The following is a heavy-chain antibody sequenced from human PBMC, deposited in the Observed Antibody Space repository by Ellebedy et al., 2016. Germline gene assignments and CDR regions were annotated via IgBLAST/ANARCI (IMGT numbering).Heavy chain of an antibody. Sequence: GESLKISCAASGFSFSSYGMHWVRQAPGKGLEWVAVISYDGSNKYYADSVKGRFTISRDNSKNTLYLQMNSLRAEDTAVYYCARDSDYDFWSGYYEIHYYFDYWGQGTLVTVSS. CDR2: ISYDGSNK. CDR1: GFSFSSYG. V-gene: IGHV3-30*03. CDR3: ARDSDYDFWSGYYEIHYYFDY. D-gene: IGHD3-3*01. J-gene: IGHJ4*02.